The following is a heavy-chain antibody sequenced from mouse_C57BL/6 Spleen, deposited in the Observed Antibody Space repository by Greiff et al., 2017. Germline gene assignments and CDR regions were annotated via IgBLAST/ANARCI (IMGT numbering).Heavy chain of an antibody. D-gene: IGHD2-1*01. Sequence: EVKLQESGGGLVKPGGSLKLSCAASGFTFSDYGMHWVRQAPEKGLEWVAYISSGSSTIYYADTVKGRFTISRDNAKNTLLLQISSLRSEDTAMYYCAYGNYYAMDYWGQGTSVTVSS. CDR1: GFTFSDYG. CDR3: AYGNYYAMDY. V-gene: IGHV5-17*01. CDR2: ISSGSSTI. J-gene: IGHJ4*01.